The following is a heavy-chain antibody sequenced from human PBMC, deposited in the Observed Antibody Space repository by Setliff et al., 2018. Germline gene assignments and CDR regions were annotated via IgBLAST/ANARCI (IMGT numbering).Heavy chain of an antibody. CDR2: INHRGST. V-gene: IGHV4-38-2*01. J-gene: IGHJ4*02. Sequence: SETLSLTCAVSGLSISSGYYWGWIRQPPGKGLEWIGQINHRGSTNYNPSLKSRVTISLDTSKDQFSLKLISMTAADTAVYYCARGRNVAARLLDSWGQGTLVTVSS. CDR1: GLSISSGYY. D-gene: IGHD6-6*01. CDR3: ARGRNVAARLLDS.